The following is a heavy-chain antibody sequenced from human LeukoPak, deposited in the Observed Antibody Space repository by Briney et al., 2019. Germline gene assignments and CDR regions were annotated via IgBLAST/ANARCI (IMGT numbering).Heavy chain of an antibody. D-gene: IGHD2-2*01. CDR1: GFTFSSYA. Sequence: GGSLRLSCAASGFTFSSYAMSWVRQAPGKGLEWVSAISGSGGSTYYADSVKGRFTISRDNAKNSLYLQMNSLRAEDTAVYYCARDPPYCSSTSCPPDYYGMDVWGQGPRSPSP. CDR2: ISGSGGST. CDR3: ARDPPYCSSTSCPPDYYGMDV. V-gene: IGHV3-23*01. J-gene: IGHJ6*02.